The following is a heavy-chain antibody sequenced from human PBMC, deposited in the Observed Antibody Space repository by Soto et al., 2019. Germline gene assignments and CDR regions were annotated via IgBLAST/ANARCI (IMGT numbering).Heavy chain of an antibody. Sequence: PSETLSLTCTVSGGSISSSSYYWGWIRQPPGKGLEWIGSIYYSGSTYYNPSLKSRVTISVDTSKNQFSLKLSSVTAADTAVYYCARWVGLGYFDYWGQGTLVTVSS. V-gene: IGHV4-39*01. CDR1: GGSISSSSYY. CDR3: ARWVGLGYFDY. J-gene: IGHJ4*02. CDR2: IYYSGST.